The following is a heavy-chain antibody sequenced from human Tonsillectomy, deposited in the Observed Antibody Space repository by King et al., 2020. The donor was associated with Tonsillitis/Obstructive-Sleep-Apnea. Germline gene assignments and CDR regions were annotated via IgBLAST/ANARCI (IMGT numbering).Heavy chain of an antibody. CDR1: GFTFSSYS. V-gene: IGHV3-21*01. Sequence: VQLVESGGGLVKPGGSLRLSCAASGFTFSSYSMNWVRQAPGKGLEWVSSISSSSSYIYYADSVKGRFTISRDNAKNSLYLQMNSLRAEDTAVYYCAREMYYYDSSGSLDYWGQGPLVTVSS. D-gene: IGHD3-22*01. J-gene: IGHJ4*02. CDR3: AREMYYYDSSGSLDY. CDR2: ISSSSSYI.